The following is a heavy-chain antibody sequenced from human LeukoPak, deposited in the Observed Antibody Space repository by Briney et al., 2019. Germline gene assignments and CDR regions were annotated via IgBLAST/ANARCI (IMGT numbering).Heavy chain of an antibody. CDR1: GFTFSTYS. D-gene: IGHD6-13*01. Sequence: PGGSLRLSCATSGFTFSTYSMNWVRQAPGKGLEWVSSISSSSSYIYYADSVKGRFTISRDNAKNSLYLQMDSLRAEDTALYYCARSPRYSRLNRGWGQGTLSPSPQ. J-gene: IGHJ4*02. CDR3: ARSPRYSRLNRG. V-gene: IGHV3-21*01. CDR2: ISSSSSYI.